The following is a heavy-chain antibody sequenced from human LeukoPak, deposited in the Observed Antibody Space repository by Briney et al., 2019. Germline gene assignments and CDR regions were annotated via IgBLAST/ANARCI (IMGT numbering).Heavy chain of an antibody. CDR3: AKDAKVPYSNYVNWFDP. CDR2: IWYDGSNK. CDR1: GFTFSSYG. D-gene: IGHD4-11*01. Sequence: PGKSLRLSCAASGFTFSSYGMHWVRQAPGKGLEWVAVIWYDGSNKYYADSVKGRFTISRDNSKNTLYLQMNSLRDEDTAVYYCAKDAKVPYSNYVNWFDPWGQGTLVTVSS. J-gene: IGHJ5*02. V-gene: IGHV3-33*06.